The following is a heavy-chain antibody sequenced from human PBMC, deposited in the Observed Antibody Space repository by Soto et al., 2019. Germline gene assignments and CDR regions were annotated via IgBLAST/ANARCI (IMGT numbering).Heavy chain of an antibody. CDR3: AKSLYYYDSSPLDH. Sequence: VKLVESGGIGVQTGGSLRLSCAAAGFDFEDYAMHWVRQVRGKGLEWVSLTNSDGTDSYYVDSVKGRFTISRDNAKRTLYLQMDRLRPEDTALYFCAKSLYYYDSSPLDHWGQGTLVTVSS. D-gene: IGHD3-22*01. CDR1: GFDFEDYA. CDR2: TNSDGTDS. J-gene: IGHJ4*02. V-gene: IGHV3-43D*04.